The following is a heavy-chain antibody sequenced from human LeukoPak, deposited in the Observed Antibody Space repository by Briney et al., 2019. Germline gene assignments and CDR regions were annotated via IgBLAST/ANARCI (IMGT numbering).Heavy chain of an antibody. Sequence: ETWSLTSTVSGGSISSSSYYWGGIRQPPGKGLEWIGSIYYSGSTYYNPSLKSRVTISVDTSKNQFSLKLSSVTAADTAVYYCARHAWELLYDFWGQGTLVTVSS. CDR1: GGSISSSSYY. CDR3: ARHAWELLYDF. D-gene: IGHD1-26*01. J-gene: IGHJ4*02. V-gene: IGHV4-39*01. CDR2: IYYSGST.